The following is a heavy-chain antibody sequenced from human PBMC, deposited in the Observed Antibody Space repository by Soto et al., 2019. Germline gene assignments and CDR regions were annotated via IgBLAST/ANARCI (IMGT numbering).Heavy chain of an antibody. CDR2: INQSGST. CDR3: ARGEIVVVVAATSFDY. D-gene: IGHD2-15*01. V-gene: IGHV4-34*02. CDR1: GGSFSGYY. Sequence: QVQLQQWGAGLLKPSETLSLTCAVYGGSFSGYYWSWIRQPPGKGLEWIGEINQSGSTNYNPSLKSRVTISVDTSKNQFSLKLSSVTAADTAVYYCARGEIVVVVAATSFDYWGQGTLVTVSS. J-gene: IGHJ4*02.